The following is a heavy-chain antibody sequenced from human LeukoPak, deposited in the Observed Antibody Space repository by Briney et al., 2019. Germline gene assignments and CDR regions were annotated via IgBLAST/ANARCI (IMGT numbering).Heavy chain of an antibody. J-gene: IGHJ4*02. V-gene: IGHV4-59*01. CDR1: GGSISSYY. Sequence: MTSETLSLTCTVSGGSISSYYWSWIRQPPGKGLEWIGDIYYSGSTNYNPSLKSRVTISADTSKNQFSLKLSSVTAADTAVYYCARRAPYSYEWSTLDYWGQGTLVTVSS. CDR2: IYYSGST. CDR3: ARRAPYSYEWSTLDY. D-gene: IGHD5-18*01.